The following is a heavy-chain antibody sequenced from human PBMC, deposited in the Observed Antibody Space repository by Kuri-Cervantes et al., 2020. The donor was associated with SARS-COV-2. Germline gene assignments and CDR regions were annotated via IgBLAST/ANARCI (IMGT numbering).Heavy chain of an antibody. CDR2: MNPNSGNT. CDR3: AITARRGISDAFDI. J-gene: IGHJ3*02. Sequence: ASVKVSCKASGYTFTSYDINWVRQATGQGLEWMGWMNPNSGNTGYAQKFQGRVTMTRNTSISTAYMELSSLRSEYTAVYYCAITARRGISDAFDIWGQGTMVTVSS. D-gene: IGHD3-16*01. V-gene: IGHV1-8*02. CDR1: GYTFTSYD.